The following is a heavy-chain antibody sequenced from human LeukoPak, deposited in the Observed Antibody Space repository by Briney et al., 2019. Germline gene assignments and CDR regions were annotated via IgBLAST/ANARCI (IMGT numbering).Heavy chain of an antibody. CDR1: GYTFTSYG. V-gene: IGHV1-18*03. J-gene: IGHJ4*02. D-gene: IGHD3-10*01. Sequence: ASVKVSCKASGYTFTSYGISWVRQAPGQGLEWMGWISAYNGNTNYAQKLQGRVTMTTDTSTSTAYMELSSLRSEDMAVYFCAREYYGSGSVPRPPYLYWGQGTPVTVSS. CDR2: ISAYNGNT. CDR3: AREYYGSGSVPRPPYLY.